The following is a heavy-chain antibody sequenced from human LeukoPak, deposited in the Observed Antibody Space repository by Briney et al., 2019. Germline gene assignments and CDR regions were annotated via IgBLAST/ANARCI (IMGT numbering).Heavy chain of an antibody. D-gene: IGHD3-22*01. J-gene: IGHJ4*02. CDR1: GGSISSYY. CDR2: IDYSGST. CDR3: ARGSAYYWAFDY. Sequence: PSETLSLTCTVSGGSISSYYWSWIRQPPGKGLEWIGYIDYSGSTGSNPSLKSRVTISVDTSKNQFSLKLSSVTAADTAVYYCARGSAYYWAFDYWGRGTLVTVSS. V-gene: IGHV4-59*01.